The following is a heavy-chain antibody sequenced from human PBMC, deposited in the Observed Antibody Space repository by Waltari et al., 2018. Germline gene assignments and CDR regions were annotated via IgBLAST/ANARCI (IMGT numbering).Heavy chain of an antibody. J-gene: IGHJ4*02. D-gene: IGHD3-10*01. CDR3: ARDSESFDY. V-gene: IGHV4-4*07. CDR1: GGSIGNYY. Sequence: QVQLQESGPGLVKTSETVSLTCTVSGGSIGNYYCSWTRQPAVKGLEWIGRIYSGGSTKYNPSLKGRVSMSIAASKNQFSLKLTSVTAADTAVYYCARDSESFDYWGQGTLVTVSS. CDR2: IYSGGST.